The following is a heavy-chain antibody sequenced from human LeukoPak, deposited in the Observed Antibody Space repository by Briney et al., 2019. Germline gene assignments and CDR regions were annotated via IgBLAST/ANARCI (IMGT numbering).Heavy chain of an antibody. Sequence: SETLSLTCTVSGGSISDFYWSWIRQPPGKGLEWVGYIYNSGSANYNPSLKSRVTMSVDTSKNQFSLRLSSVTAADTAVYYCARDGMVRGVILYWGQGTLVTVSS. CDR3: ARDGMVRGVILY. V-gene: IGHV4-59*12. D-gene: IGHD3-10*01. CDR1: GGSISDFY. CDR2: IYNSGSA. J-gene: IGHJ4*02.